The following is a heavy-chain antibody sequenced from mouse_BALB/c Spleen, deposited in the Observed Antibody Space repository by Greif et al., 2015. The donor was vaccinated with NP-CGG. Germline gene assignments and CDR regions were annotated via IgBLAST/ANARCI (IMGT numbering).Heavy chain of an antibody. V-gene: IGHV2-6-2*01. CDR2: IWSDGST. J-gene: IGHJ4*01. D-gene: IGHD1-1*01. CDR3: ARPYYYGSSYAMDY. CDR1: GFSLTSYG. Sequence: VKLVESGPDLVAPSQSLSITCTVSGFSLTSYGVHWVRQPPGKGLEWLVVIWSDGSTTYNSALKSRLSISKDNSKSQVFLKMNSLQTDDTAMYYCARPYYYGSSYAMDYWGQGTSVTVSS.